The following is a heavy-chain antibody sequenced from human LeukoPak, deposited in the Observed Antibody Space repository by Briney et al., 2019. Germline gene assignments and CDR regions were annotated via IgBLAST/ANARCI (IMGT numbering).Heavy chain of an antibody. J-gene: IGHJ5*02. V-gene: IGHV4-30-4*01. CDR3: ARLIDSSGYINWFDP. D-gene: IGHD3-22*01. CDR2: IYYSGST. CDR1: GGSISSGDYY. Sequence: SETLSLTCTVSGGSISSGDYYWSWIRQPPGKGLEWIGYIYYSGSTYYNPSLKSRVAISVGTSKNQFSLKLSSVTAADTAVYYCARLIDSSGYINWFDPWGQGTLVTVSS.